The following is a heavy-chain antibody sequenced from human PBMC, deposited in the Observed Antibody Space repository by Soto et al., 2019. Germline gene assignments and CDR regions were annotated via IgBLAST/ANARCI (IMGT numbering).Heavy chain of an antibody. V-gene: IGHV3-74*01. Sequence: PGGSLRLSCAASRFTFSTNWMHWVRQAPGKGLVWVSRLNSDGSRTNYADSVKGRFTISRDNAKNTLFLQMTSLRAEDTAVYYCASDPSAICSGATCCSDALDVWGQGTLVTVSS. CDR2: LNSDGSRT. CDR3: ASDPSAICSGATCCSDALDV. J-gene: IGHJ4*02. CDR1: RFTFSTNW. D-gene: IGHD2-15*01.